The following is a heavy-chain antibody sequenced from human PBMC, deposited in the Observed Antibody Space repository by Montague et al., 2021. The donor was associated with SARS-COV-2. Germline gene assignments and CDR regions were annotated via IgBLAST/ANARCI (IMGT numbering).Heavy chain of an antibody. V-gene: IGHV4-38-2*02. CDR2: IYHSGTT. J-gene: IGHJ4*02. D-gene: IGHD2-21*01. Sequence: SETLSLTCTVSGDSITNNYYWGWSRQPPGKGLEWIGTIYHSGTTYYNPSLKSRVTISVDTSNNQFSLKLTSVTAADTAVYYCASRHVVASKSAFDYWGQGTLVTVSS. CDR1: GDSITNNYY. CDR3: ASRHVVASKSAFDY.